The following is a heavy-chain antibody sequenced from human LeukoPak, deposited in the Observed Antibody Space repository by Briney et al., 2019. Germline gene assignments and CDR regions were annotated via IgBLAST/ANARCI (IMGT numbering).Heavy chain of an antibody. D-gene: IGHD5-12*01. V-gene: IGHV3-7*01. CDR3: AKDRLPSQYTGYVD. CDR2: IKQDGSEE. J-gene: IGHJ4*02. CDR1: GFTFSNYW. Sequence: TGGSLRLSCAASGFTFSNYWMSWVRQAPGKGLEWVANIKQDGSEEFYVDSVKGRFTISRDNARNSLYLQMNSLRAEDTAVYYCAKDRLPSQYTGYVDGGQGTLVTVSS.